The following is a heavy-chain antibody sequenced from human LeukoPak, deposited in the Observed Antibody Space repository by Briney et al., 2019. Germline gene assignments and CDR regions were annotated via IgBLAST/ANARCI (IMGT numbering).Heavy chain of an antibody. Sequence: PGRSLRLSCAASGFTFSSYGMHWVRQAPGKGLEWVAVISYDGSNKYYADSVKGRFTISRDNSKNTLYLQMNSLRAEDTAVYYCAAPSRGGVNTNYYGMDVWGQGTTVTVSS. CDR2: ISYDGSNK. CDR3: AAPSRGGVNTNYYGMDV. J-gene: IGHJ6*02. D-gene: IGHD3-16*01. CDR1: GFTFSSYG. V-gene: IGHV3-30*03.